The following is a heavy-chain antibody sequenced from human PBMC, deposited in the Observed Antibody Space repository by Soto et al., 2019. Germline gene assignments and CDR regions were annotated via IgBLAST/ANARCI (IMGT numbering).Heavy chain of an antibody. V-gene: IGHV4-4*07. J-gene: IGHJ5*02. Sequence: QVQLQESGPGLVKPSETLSLTCAVSGASIRSYHWGWIRQPAGKGLEWIGRMQHTGNTNYNPSLNSRVTMSVDTSKNQISLKMTSVTAADTAVYFCAKDVSSRRGFDPWGQGILVIVSS. D-gene: IGHD3-16*01. CDR3: AKDVSSRRGFDP. CDR1: GASIRSYH. CDR2: MQHTGNT.